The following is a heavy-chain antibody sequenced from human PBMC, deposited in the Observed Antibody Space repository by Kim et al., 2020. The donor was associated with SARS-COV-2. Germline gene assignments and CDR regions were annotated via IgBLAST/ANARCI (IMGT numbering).Heavy chain of an antibody. Sequence: SETLSLTCTVSGGSISSSSYYWGWIRQPPGKGLEWIGSIYYSGSTYYNPSLKSRVTISVDTSKNQFSLKLSSVTAADTAVYYCARADYGDYGMDYWGQGTLVTVSS. CDR2: IYYSGST. D-gene: IGHD4-17*01. CDR3: ARADYGDYGMDY. CDR1: GGSISSSSYY. V-gene: IGHV4-39*01. J-gene: IGHJ4*02.